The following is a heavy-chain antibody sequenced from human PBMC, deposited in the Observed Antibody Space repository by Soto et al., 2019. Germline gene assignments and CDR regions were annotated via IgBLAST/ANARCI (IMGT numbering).Heavy chain of an antibody. CDR3: ARYSGYYGNWFDP. Sequence: EAQLVESGGGLVQPGGSLRLSCTASGFAFSSFWMSWVRQSPGIGLEWVANIKQDGSEKYYVDSVKGRFTVSRDNAKNSLYLQMNSLRAEDTAVYYCARYSGYYGNWFDPWGQGTLVTVSS. CDR2: IKQDGSEK. V-gene: IGHV3-7*05. J-gene: IGHJ5*02. CDR1: GFAFSSFW. D-gene: IGHD5-12*01.